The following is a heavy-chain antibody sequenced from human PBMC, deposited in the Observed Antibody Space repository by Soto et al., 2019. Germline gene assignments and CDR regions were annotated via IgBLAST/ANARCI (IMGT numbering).Heavy chain of an antibody. Sequence: GASVKVSCKASGYPFTSYAIHWVRQAPGRRLEWMGWINAGNGNTKYSQKFQGRVTITRDTSASTAYMELGSLRSEDTAVYYCARDQATTGFDYWGQGTLVTVSS. V-gene: IGHV1-3*01. CDR2: INAGNGNT. CDR1: GYPFTSYA. J-gene: IGHJ4*02. D-gene: IGHD1-26*01. CDR3: ARDQATTGFDY.